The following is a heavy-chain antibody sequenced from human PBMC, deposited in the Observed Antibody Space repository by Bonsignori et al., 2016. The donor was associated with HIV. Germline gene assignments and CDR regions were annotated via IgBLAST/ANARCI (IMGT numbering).Heavy chain of an antibody. J-gene: IGHJ3*01. CDR3: AKGRFGVVTRDGFDL. V-gene: IGHV3-30*02. CDR2: IRDDGSNE. Sequence: VRQAPGKSLEWVAFIRDDGSNEYYEDSVKGRFTISRDNSKNTLYLHMNSLRPEDTAVYYCAKGRFGVVTRDGFDLWGRGTMVT. D-gene: IGHD3-3*01.